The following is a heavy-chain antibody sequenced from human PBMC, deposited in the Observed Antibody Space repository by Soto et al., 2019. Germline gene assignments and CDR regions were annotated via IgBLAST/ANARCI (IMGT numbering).Heavy chain of an antibody. D-gene: IGHD3-10*01. J-gene: IGHJ6*02. Sequence: QVQLVQSGAEVKKPGSSVKVSCKTSGVSFNNNGIGWVRQAPGHGLEWMGGVSPPFRTSNYARKFQGRISITADGSTGTGNMELSSLTSEDTAQYYCARVLYYGSGSYSPYGMDVWGQGTTVTVSS. V-gene: IGHV1-69*01. CDR1: GVSFNNNG. CDR2: VSPPFRTS. CDR3: ARVLYYGSGSYSPYGMDV.